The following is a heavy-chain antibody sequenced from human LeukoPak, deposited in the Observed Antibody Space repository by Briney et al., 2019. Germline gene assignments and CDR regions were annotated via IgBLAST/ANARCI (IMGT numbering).Heavy chain of an antibody. Sequence: SVKVSCKASGGTFSSYAISWVRQAPGQGLEWMGGIIPIFGTANYAQKFQGRVTITTDESTSTAYMELSSLRSEDTAVYYCARVLEAATHFSGDYYYMDVWGKGTTVTVSS. CDR2: IIPIFGTA. CDR3: ARVLEAATHFSGDYYYMDV. V-gene: IGHV1-69*05. D-gene: IGHD2-15*01. J-gene: IGHJ6*03. CDR1: GGTFSSYA.